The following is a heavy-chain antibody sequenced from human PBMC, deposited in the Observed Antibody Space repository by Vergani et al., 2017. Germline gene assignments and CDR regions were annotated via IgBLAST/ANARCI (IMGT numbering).Heavy chain of an antibody. J-gene: IGHJ6*02. Sequence: QVTLKESGPVLVKPPETLTLTCTVSGFSLSNARMGVSWIRQPPGKALEWLAHIFSNDEKSYSTSLKSRLTISKDTSKSQVVLTMTNMEPVDTATYYCARIPSSGWSYYYYGMDVWGQGTTVTVSS. D-gene: IGHD6-19*01. V-gene: IGHV2-26*01. CDR1: GFSLSNARMG. CDR2: IFSNDEK. CDR3: ARIPSSGWSYYYYGMDV.